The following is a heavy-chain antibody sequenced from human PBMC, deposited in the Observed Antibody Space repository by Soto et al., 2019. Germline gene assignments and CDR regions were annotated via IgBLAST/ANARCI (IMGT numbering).Heavy chain of an antibody. CDR3: ARDPEYCSSTSCYELDY. CDR2: INAGNGNT. J-gene: IGHJ4*02. V-gene: IGHV1-3*01. CDR1: GYTFTSYA. Sequence: GASVKVSCKASGYTFTSYAMHWVRQAPGQRLEWMGWINAGNGNTKYSQKFQGRVTITRDTSASTAYMELSSLRSEDTAVYYCARDPEYCSSTSCYELDYWGQGTLVTAPQ. D-gene: IGHD2-2*01.